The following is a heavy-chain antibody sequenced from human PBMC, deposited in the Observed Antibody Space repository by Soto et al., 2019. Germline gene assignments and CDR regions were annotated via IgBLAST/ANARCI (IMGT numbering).Heavy chain of an antibody. D-gene: IGHD2-2*01. CDR2: VSLDGSNS. CDR3: ARPIVPAIQNHPYYYYGLDV. CDR1: GFTFSNYA. V-gene: IGHV3-30-3*01. Sequence: QVQLVESGGGVVQPGRSLRLSCAASGFTFSNYAMHWVRQAPGKGLDWVAVVSLDGSNSYYADSVKGRFTISRDNSKNTLFLQMNSLRPEDTAVYFCARPIVPAIQNHPYYYYGLDVWGQGTTVTVSS. J-gene: IGHJ6*02.